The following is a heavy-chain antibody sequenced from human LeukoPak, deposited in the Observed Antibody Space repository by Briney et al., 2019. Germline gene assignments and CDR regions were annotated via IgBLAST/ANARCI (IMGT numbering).Heavy chain of an antibody. CDR3: ARHTVTYYYYYMDV. Sequence: PGGSLRLSCAACGFTFSSYWMSWVRQAPGKGLEWVANIKQDGSEKYYVDSVKGRFTISRDNAKNSLYLQMNSLRAEDTAVYYCARHTVTYYYYYMDVWGKGTTVTVSS. V-gene: IGHV3-7*01. J-gene: IGHJ6*03. D-gene: IGHD4-17*01. CDR1: GFTFSSYW. CDR2: IKQDGSEK.